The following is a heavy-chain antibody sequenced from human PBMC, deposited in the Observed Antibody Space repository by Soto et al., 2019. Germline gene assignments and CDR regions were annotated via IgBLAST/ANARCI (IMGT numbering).Heavy chain of an antibody. J-gene: IGHJ3*02. CDR3: ARVERGTATTVVDAFDI. Sequence: QVQLQQSGAGLLKPSETLSLTCAVYGGFVSSGSYYWSWIRQPPGKGLEWIGEMSHSGGTHFNPSTKSRVTRSVDTTINHYSLKISSVIAAATALYYCARVERGTATTVVDAFDIWGPGTMVTVSS. CDR2: MSHSGGT. CDR1: GGFVSSGSYY. D-gene: IGHD1-1*01. V-gene: IGHV4-34*01.